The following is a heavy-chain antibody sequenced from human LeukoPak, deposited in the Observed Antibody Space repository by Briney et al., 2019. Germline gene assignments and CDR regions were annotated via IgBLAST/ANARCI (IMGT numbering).Heavy chain of an antibody. CDR1: GGSISSGGYS. Sequence: ASQTLSLTCAVSGGSISSGGYSWSWIRQPPGKGLEWIATISHSGSTYYTPSLRSRLTIPLDTSKNQFSLKLTSVTAADTAVYYCARVNAPVATFDYWGQGALVTVSS. J-gene: IGHJ4*02. CDR2: ISHSGST. D-gene: IGHD2-21*01. CDR3: ARVNAPVATFDY. V-gene: IGHV4-30-2*03.